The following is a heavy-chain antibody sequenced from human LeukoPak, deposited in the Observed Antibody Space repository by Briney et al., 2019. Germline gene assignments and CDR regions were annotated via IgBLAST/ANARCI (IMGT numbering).Heavy chain of an antibody. J-gene: IGHJ4*02. CDR2: INPNSGGT. CDR3: AKGQISRSDRFDY. CDR1: GYTFTGYY. D-gene: IGHD3-3*02. V-gene: IGHV1-2*02. Sequence: GASVKVSCKASGYTFTGYYMHWVRQAPGQGLEWMGWINPNSGGTYYAQKFQGRFTISRDKSKNTLYLQMNSLRAEDTAVYYCAKGQISRSDRFDYWGQGTLVTVSS.